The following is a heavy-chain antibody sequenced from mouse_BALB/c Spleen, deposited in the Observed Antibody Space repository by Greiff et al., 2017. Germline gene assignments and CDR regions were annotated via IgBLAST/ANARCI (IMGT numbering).Heavy chain of an antibody. D-gene: IGHD1-1*01. CDR1: GFSLTSYG. CDR2: IWRGGST. J-gene: IGHJ2*01. V-gene: IGHV2-5-1*01. CDR3: AKNGGFATVVDYFDD. Sequence: VQLQQSGPSLVQPSQSLSITCTVSGFSLTSYGVHWVRQSPGKGLEWLGVIWRGGSTDYNAAFMSRLSITKDNSKSQVFFKMNSLQADDTAIYYCAKNGGFATVVDYFDDWGQGTTLTVSS.